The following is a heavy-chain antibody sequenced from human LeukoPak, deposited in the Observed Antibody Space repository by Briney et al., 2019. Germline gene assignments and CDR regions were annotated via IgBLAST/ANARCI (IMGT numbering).Heavy chain of an antibody. J-gene: IGHJ3*02. D-gene: IGHD3-10*01. Sequence: ASVKVSCKASGYTFTSYGISWVRQAPGQGLEWMGWISAYNGNINYAQKLQGRVTMTTDTSTSTAYMELRSLTSDDTAVYYFARVEGRDDAFDIWGQGTMVTVSS. CDR2: ISAYNGNI. CDR3: ARVEGRDDAFDI. CDR1: GYTFTSYG. V-gene: IGHV1-18*01.